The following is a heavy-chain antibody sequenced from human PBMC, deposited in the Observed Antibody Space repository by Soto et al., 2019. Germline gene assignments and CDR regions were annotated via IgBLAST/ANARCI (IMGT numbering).Heavy chain of an antibody. CDR3: AKEPGYSYGYDPVDYYFDY. D-gene: IGHD5-18*01. V-gene: IGHV3-23*01. CDR1: GFTFSSSA. Sequence: PWGSLRLSCAASGFTFSSSAMSWVRQAPGKGLEWVSAISGSGGSTYYADSVKGRFTISRDNSKNTLYLQMNSLRAEDTAVYYCAKEPGYSYGYDPVDYYFDYWGQGTLVTVSS. CDR2: ISGSGGST. J-gene: IGHJ4*02.